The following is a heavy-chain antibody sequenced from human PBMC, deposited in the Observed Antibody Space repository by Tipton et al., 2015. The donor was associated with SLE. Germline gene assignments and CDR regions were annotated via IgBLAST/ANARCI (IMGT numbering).Heavy chain of an antibody. J-gene: IGHJ3*02. CDR3: ARPSGYAFDI. D-gene: IGHD7-27*01. CDR2: IYYSGST. Sequence: TLSLTCTVSGGSISSSSYYWGWIRQPPGKGLEWIGSIYYSGSTYYNPSLKSRVTISVDTSKNQVSLKLSSVTAADTAVYYCARPSGYAFDIWGQGTMVTVSS. CDR1: GGSISSSSYY. V-gene: IGHV4-39*07.